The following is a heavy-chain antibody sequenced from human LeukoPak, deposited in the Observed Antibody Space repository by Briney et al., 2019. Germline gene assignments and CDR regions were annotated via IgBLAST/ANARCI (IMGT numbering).Heavy chain of an antibody. CDR1: GGSFSGYY. V-gene: IGHV4-34*01. D-gene: IGHD4-17*01. Sequence: SETLSLTCAVYGGSFSGYYWSWIRQPPGKGLEWIGEINHSGSTNYNPSLKSRVTMSVDTSKNRFSLKLNSVTAADTAVYFCARHGYGDYVGNWFDPWGQGTLVTVSS. CDR3: ARHGYGDYVGNWFDP. J-gene: IGHJ5*02. CDR2: INHSGST.